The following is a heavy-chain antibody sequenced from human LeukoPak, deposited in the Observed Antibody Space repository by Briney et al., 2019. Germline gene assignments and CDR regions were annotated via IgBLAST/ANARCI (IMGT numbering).Heavy chain of an antibody. Sequence: SETLSLTCTVSGGSISSYYWSWIRQPPGKGLEWIGYIYYSGSTNYNPSLKSRVTTSVDTSKNQFSLKLSSVTAADTAVYYCARSGGAIFGVVTNFDPWGQGTLVTVSS. J-gene: IGHJ5*02. CDR1: GGSISSYY. D-gene: IGHD3-3*01. CDR2: IYYSGST. V-gene: IGHV4-59*01. CDR3: ARSGGAIFGVVTNFDP.